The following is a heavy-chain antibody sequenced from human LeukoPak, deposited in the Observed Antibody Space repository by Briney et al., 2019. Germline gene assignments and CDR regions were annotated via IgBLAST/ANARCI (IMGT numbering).Heavy chain of an antibody. Sequence: SETLSLTCTVSGGSISSGGYYWSWIRQHPGKGLEWIGYIYYSGSTYYNPSLKSRVTISVDTSKNQFSLKLSSVTAADTAVYYCARGRDDNSGYYYGSFDYWGEGTLVTVSS. CDR1: GGSISSGGYY. V-gene: IGHV4-31*03. CDR2: IYYSGST. J-gene: IGHJ4*02. CDR3: ARGRDDNSGYYYGSFDY. D-gene: IGHD3-22*01.